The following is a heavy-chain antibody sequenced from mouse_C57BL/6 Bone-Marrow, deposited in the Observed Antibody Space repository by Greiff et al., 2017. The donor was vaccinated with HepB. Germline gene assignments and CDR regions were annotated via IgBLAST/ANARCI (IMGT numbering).Heavy chain of an antibody. D-gene: IGHD1-1*01. J-gene: IGHJ2*01. CDR3: ARLRLTTVVGFDY. V-gene: IGHV1-63*01. CDR1: GYTFTNYW. CDR2: IYPGGGYT. Sequence: VQLQQSGAELVRPGTSVKMSCKASGYTFTNYWIGWAKQRPGHGLEWIGDIYPGGGYTNYNEKFKGKATLTADKSSSTAYMQFSSLTSEDSAIDYCARLRLTTVVGFDYWGQGTTLTVSS.